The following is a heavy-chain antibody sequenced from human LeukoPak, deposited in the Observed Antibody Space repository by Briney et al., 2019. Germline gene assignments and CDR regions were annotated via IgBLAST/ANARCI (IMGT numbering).Heavy chain of an antibody. CDR2: IFPSSDEI. J-gene: IGHJ4*02. D-gene: IGHD5-18*01. Sequence: HTGGSLRLSCAASGFTFSDFPMIWVRQAPGKGLEWVSSIFPSSDEIHYADSVKGRFIISRDNSRRPLSLQMDSLRAEDTATYYCATYRQIQVPFEFWGQGTLVTVSS. CDR3: ATYRQIQVPFEF. CDR1: GFTFSDFP. V-gene: IGHV3-23*01.